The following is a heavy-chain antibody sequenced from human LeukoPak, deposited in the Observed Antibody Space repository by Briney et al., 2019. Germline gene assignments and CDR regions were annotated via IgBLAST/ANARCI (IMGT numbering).Heavy chain of an antibody. D-gene: IGHD3-22*01. V-gene: IGHV1-46*01. J-gene: IGHJ5*02. CDR3: AREDYYDSSGTKFDP. CDR1: GYTFTSYY. CDR2: INPSGGST. Sequence: ASVKVSCKASGYTFTSYYMHWVRQAPGQGLEWMGIINPSGGSTSYAQKFQGRVTMTRDMSTSTAYMELSSLRSEDTAVYYCAREDYYDSSGTKFDPWGQGTLVTVSS.